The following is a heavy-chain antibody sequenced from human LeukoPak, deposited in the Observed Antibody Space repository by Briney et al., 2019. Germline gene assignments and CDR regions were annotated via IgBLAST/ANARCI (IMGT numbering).Heavy chain of an antibody. J-gene: IGHJ4*02. CDR1: GFTFSSYA. Sequence: GGSLRLSCAASGFTFSSYAMHWVRQAPGKGLEWVAVISYDGSNKYYADSVKGRFTISRDNSKNTLYLQMNSLRAEDTAVYYCARDGGYDFWSGYSAYWGQGTRVTVSS. V-gene: IGHV3-30-3*01. D-gene: IGHD3-3*01. CDR2: ISYDGSNK. CDR3: ARDGGYDFWSGYSAY.